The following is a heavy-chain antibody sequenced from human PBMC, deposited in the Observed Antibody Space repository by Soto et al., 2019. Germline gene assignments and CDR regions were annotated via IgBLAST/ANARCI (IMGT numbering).Heavy chain of an antibody. Sequence: SETLSLTCTVSGGSISSSSYYWGWIRQPPGKGLEWIESIYYSGSTYYNPSLKSRVTISVDTSKNQFSLKLSSVTAADTAVYYCARLRSGSYYTPEFFQHWGQGTSVTVSS. CDR1: GGSISSSSYY. CDR2: IYYSGST. J-gene: IGHJ1*01. V-gene: IGHV4-39*01. D-gene: IGHD1-26*01. CDR3: ARLRSGSYYTPEFFQH.